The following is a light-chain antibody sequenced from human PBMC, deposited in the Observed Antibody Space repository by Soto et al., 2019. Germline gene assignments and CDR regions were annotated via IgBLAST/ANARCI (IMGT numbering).Light chain of an antibody. V-gene: IGLV4-69*01. J-gene: IGLJ3*02. CDR2: LNSDGSH. CDR3: QTWGTGINWV. CDR1: SGHSNYA. Sequence: QSVLTQSPSASASLGASVKLTCTLSSGHSNYAIAWHQLQPEKGPRYLMKLNSDGSHSKGDGIPDRFSGSSSGAERYLTISSLQSEDEADYYCQTWGTGINWVFGGGTKLTVL.